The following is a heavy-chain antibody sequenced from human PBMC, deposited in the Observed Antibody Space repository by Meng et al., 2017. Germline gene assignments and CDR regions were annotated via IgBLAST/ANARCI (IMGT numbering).Heavy chain of an antibody. CDR3: ARIGDWGSTRYFDY. CDR1: GGSISSSNW. CDR2: IYHSGST. Sequence: QVQRPEPGLGLVKPWGTLSLTCAGSGGSISSSNWWSWVRQPPGKGLEWIGEIYHSGSTNYNPSLKSRVTISVDKSKNQFSLKLSSVTAADTAVYYCARIGDWGSTRYFDYWGQGTLVTVSS. D-gene: IGHD7-27*01. J-gene: IGHJ4*02. V-gene: IGHV4-4*02.